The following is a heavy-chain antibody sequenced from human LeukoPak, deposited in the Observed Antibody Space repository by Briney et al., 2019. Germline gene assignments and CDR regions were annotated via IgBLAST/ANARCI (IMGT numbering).Heavy chain of an antibody. CDR1: GYTFTGYY. J-gene: IGHJ4*02. D-gene: IGHD3-10*01. Sequence: ASVKVSCKASGYTFTGYYMHWVRQAPGQGLEWMGWINPKSGGTNYVEKFQGRVTMTSDTSISPAYMELRRLRSDDPAVYYCARAPPSALLWFGESVDYWGQGTLVTVSS. CDR2: INPKSGGT. CDR3: ARAPPSALLWFGESVDY. V-gene: IGHV1-2*02.